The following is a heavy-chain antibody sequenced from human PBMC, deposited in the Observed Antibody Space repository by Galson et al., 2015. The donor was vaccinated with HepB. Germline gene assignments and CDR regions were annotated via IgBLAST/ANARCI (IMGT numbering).Heavy chain of an antibody. Sequence: SVKVSCKASGYTFTGYDINWVRQATGQGLEWMGWMNPNSGNTGYAQKFQGRVTMTRNTSISTAYMELSSLRSEDTAVYYCARVNPRYSGSYDTFDYWGQGTLVTVSS. CDR2: MNPNSGNT. V-gene: IGHV1-8*01. CDR1: GYTFTGYD. D-gene: IGHD1-26*01. CDR3: ARVNPRYSGSYDTFDY. J-gene: IGHJ4*02.